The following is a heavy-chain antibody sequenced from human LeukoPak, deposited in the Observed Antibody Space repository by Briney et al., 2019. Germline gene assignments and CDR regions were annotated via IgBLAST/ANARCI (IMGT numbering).Heavy chain of an antibody. CDR3: ARDRYYYDGSDY. V-gene: IGHV4-34*01. Sequence: PSETLSLTCAVYGGSLNGHYWSWIRQPPGKGLEWIGEGSESGGTKFNPSLKSRVTISADTSKNQFPLKLNSVTAADTAVYYCARDRYYYDGSDYWGQGTLVTVSS. J-gene: IGHJ4*02. CDR1: GGSLNGHY. D-gene: IGHD3-22*01. CDR2: GSESGGT.